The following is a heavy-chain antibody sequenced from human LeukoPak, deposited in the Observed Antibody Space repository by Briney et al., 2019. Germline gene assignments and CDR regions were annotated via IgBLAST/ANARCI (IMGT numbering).Heavy chain of an antibody. J-gene: IGHJ4*02. CDR3: AGLVGRYSSGLYYYYFDY. D-gene: IGHD3-22*01. CDR1: GFTFSSYA. CDR2: ISGSGGST. Sequence: GGSLRLSRAASGFTFSSYAMSWVRQAPGKGLEWVSAISGSGGSTYYADSVKGRFTISRDNSKNTLYLQMNSLRAEDTAVYYCAGLVGRYSSGLYYYYFDYWGQGTMVTVSS. V-gene: IGHV3-23*01.